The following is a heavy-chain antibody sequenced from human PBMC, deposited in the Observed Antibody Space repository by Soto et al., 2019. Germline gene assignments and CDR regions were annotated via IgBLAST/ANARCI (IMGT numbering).Heavy chain of an antibody. Sequence: EVQLVESGGGLVKPGGSLRLSCAASGFTFSSYSMKWVRQAPGQGLEWVSSISSSSSYIYYADSVKGRFTISRDNAKNSLYLQMNSLRAEDTAVYYCARDVTAYCGGDCLGYWGQGTLVTVSS. CDR2: ISSSSSYI. CDR3: ARDVTAYCGGDCLGY. J-gene: IGHJ4*02. V-gene: IGHV3-21*01. CDR1: GFTFSSYS. D-gene: IGHD2-21*01.